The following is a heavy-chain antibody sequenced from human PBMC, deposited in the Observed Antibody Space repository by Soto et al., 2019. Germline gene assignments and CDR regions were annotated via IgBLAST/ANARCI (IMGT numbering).Heavy chain of an antibody. V-gene: IGHV1-69*12. D-gene: IGHD6-13*01. CDR3: TDSAAGSPYYFDY. CDR1: GGTFSSYA. CDR2: IIPIFGTA. J-gene: IGHJ4*02. Sequence: QVQLVQSGAEVKKPGSSVKVSCKASGGTFSSYAISWVRQAPGQGLEWMGGIIPIFGTANYAQKFQGRVTITEADSTSTAYIELSRLRSEDTAVYYGTDSAAGSPYYFDYWGQGTLVTVSS.